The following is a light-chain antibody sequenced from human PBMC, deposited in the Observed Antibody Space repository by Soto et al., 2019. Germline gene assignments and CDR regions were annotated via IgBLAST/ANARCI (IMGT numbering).Light chain of an antibody. V-gene: IGKV1-39*01. CDR3: QQYNSYSPT. CDR1: QSISSY. CDR2: AAS. J-gene: IGKJ5*01. Sequence: DIEMTQSPSSLAASVGDRFTITCLASQSISSYLNWYQQKPGKAPKLLIYAASSLQSGVPSRFSGSGSGTEFTLTISSLQPDDFATYYCQQYNSYSPTFGQGTRLEI.